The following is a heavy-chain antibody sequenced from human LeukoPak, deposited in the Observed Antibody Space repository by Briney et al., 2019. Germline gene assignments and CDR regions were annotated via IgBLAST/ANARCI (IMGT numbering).Heavy chain of an antibody. CDR3: ARGVLGGMDV. J-gene: IGHJ6*02. Sequence: GGSLRLSCAASGFTFSSYSMNWVRQAPGKGLEWVSYIGISSSPIYYADSVKGRFTISRDNAKNSLYLQMNSLRAEDTAVYYCARGVLGGMDVWGQGTTVTVSS. CDR1: GFTFSSYS. V-gene: IGHV3-48*01. CDR2: IGISSSPI. D-gene: IGHD3-16*01.